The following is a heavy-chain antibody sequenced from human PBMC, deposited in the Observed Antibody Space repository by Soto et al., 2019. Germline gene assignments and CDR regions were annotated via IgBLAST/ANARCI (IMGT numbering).Heavy chain of an antibody. D-gene: IGHD3-10*01. CDR1: GYTFTSYG. Sequence: ASVKVSCKASGYTFTSYGISWVRQAPGQGLEWMGWISAYNGNTNYAQKLQGRVTMTTDTSTSTAYMELRSLRSDDTAVYYCARAPKSLVWFGELADYGMDVWGQGTTVTSP. CDR2: ISAYNGNT. V-gene: IGHV1-18*01. J-gene: IGHJ6*02. CDR3: ARAPKSLVWFGELADYGMDV.